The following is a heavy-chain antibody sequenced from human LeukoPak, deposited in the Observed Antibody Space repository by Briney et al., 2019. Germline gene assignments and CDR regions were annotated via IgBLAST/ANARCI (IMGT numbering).Heavy chain of an antibody. D-gene: IGHD2-2*01. Sequence: PSETLSLTCAVYGGSFSGYYWSWIRQPPGKGLEWIGEINHSGSTNYNPSLKSRVTISVDTSKNQFSLKLSSVTAADTAVYYCARVYGVPAAYFDYWGQGTLVTVSS. CDR2: INHSGST. V-gene: IGHV4-34*01. CDR3: ARVYGVPAAYFDY. CDR1: GGSFSGYY. J-gene: IGHJ4*02.